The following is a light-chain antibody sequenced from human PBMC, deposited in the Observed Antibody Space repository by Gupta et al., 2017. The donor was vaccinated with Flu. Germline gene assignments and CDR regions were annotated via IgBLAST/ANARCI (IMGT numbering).Light chain of an antibody. CDR1: QSVTSTD. J-gene: IGKJ2*01. Sequence: IVLMQSPGTLSLSPGDRATLSCRASQSVTSTDLAWYQQKPGEAPRPLMYGASNRATGISDRFRGGGSGTDFTLNISRLEPEDFAVYYCQHYSFSSTMYTFGQGTKLEIK. CDR3: QHYSFSSTMYT. CDR2: GAS. V-gene: IGKV3-20*01.